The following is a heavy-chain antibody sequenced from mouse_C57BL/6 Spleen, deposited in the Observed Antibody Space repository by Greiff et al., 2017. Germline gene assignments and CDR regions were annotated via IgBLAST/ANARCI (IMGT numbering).Heavy chain of an antibody. CDR3: ARYYYGPFDY. CDR2: ISYDGSN. D-gene: IGHD1-1*01. J-gene: IGHJ2*01. Sequence: EVQRVESGPGLVKPSQSLSLTCSVTGYSITSGYYWNWIRQFPGNKLEWMGYISYDGSNNYNPSLKNRISITRDTSKNQFFLKLNSVTTEDTATYYCARYYYGPFDYWGQGTTLTVSS. CDR1: GYSITSGYY. V-gene: IGHV3-6*01.